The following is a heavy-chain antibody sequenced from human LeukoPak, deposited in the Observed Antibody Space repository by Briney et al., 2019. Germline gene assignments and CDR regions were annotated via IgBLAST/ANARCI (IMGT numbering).Heavy chain of an antibody. CDR1: GFTFSSYD. J-gene: IGHJ5*02. V-gene: IGHV3-23*01. D-gene: IGHD6-19*01. Sequence: GGSLRLSCAASGFTFSSYDMTWVRQAPGRGLEWVSSIRPSGDNTYCGDSVKGRFTISRDNSRNTVYLQMNNMRVDDTAVYYCARVAGWHWFDPWGQGTLVTVSS. CDR2: IRPSGDNT. CDR3: ARVAGWHWFDP.